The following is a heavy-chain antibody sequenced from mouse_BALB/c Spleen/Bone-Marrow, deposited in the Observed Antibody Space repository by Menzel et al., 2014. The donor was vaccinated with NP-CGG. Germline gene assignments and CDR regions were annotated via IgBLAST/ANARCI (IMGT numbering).Heavy chain of an antibody. Sequence: QVQLQQSGAELMKPGASVKISCKATGYTFSSYWIEWVKQRPGHGLEWIGEILPGSSSSNYNEKFKGKATITADTSSNTAYMQLSSLTSEDSAVYYCTRWGWSFDYWGQGTTLTVSS. J-gene: IGHJ2*01. CDR3: TRWGWSFDY. D-gene: IGHD2-3*01. CDR2: ILPGSSSS. CDR1: GYTFSSYW. V-gene: IGHV1-9*01.